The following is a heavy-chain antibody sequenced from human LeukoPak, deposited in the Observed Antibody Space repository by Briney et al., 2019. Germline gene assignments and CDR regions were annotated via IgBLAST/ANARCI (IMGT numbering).Heavy chain of an antibody. CDR2: IRSTVYGATP. CDR3: AAGGSYYGSGTDY. V-gene: IGHV3-49*04. Sequence: GGSLRLSCTASGFTFGHYGMSWVRQAPGKGLEWVGFIRSTVYGATPDYAASVKGRFTISRDDSKSIAYLQMNSLKIEDTGIYYCAAGGSYYGSGTDYWGQGTLVTVSP. J-gene: IGHJ4*02. D-gene: IGHD3-10*01. CDR1: GFTFGHYG.